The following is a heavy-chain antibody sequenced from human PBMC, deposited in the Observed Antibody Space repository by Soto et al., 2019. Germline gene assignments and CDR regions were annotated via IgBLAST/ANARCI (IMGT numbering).Heavy chain of an antibody. J-gene: IGHJ4*02. D-gene: IGHD1-20*01. CDR1: GGSISSSSYY. CDR2: IYYSGST. Sequence: SETLSLTCTVSGGSISSSSYYWGWIRQPPGKGLEWIGSIYYSGSTYYNPSLKSRVTISVDTSKYQFSLKLSSVTAADTAVYYCARQKRYNWNDVYYFDYWGQGTLVTVSS. V-gene: IGHV4-39*01. CDR3: ARQKRYNWNDVYYFDY.